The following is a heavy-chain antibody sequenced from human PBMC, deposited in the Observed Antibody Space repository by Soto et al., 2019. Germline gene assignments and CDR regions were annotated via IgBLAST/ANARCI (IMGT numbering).Heavy chain of an antibody. CDR2: LYNHGKT. Sequence: GGSLRLSRVVSGFIVSSSHMIWVRQAPGKGLEGVSILYNHGKTNYVDSVKGRFTITRDNSKNTVYLQMNSLRVEDTAVYYCARLTEAERHWGQGALVTVSS. V-gene: IGHV3-53*01. CDR3: ARLTEAERH. J-gene: IGHJ4*02. CDR1: GFIVSSSH. D-gene: IGHD1-1*01.